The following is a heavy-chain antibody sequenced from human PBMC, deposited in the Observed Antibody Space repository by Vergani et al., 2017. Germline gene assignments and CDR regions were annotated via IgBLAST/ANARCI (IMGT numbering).Heavy chain of an antibody. V-gene: IGHV1-69*02. CDR2: IIPILGIA. CDR1: GGTFSSYT. J-gene: IGHJ6*02. D-gene: IGHD3-10*01. Sequence: VQLVQSGAEVKKPGSSVKVSCKASGGTFSSYTISWVRQAPGQGLEWMGRIIPILGIANYAQKFQGRVTITADKSTSTAYMELSSLRSEDTAVYYCARAGDVSRGVRGVAMDVWGQGTTVTVSS. CDR3: ARAGDVSRGVRGVAMDV.